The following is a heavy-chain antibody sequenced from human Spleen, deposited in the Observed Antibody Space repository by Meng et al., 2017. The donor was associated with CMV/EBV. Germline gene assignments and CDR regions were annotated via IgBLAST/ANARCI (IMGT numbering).Heavy chain of an antibody. V-gene: IGHV3-30*02. CDR3: AKMVPSGSHNPEGY. Sequence: GESLKISCAASGFTFSSYGMNWVRQAPGKGLEWVGFILFDGSNEYYADSVKGRFTISRDNSKNTLYLQMNSLRSEDTAVYYCAKMVPSGSHNPEGYWGQGTLVTVSS. CDR1: GFTFSSYG. D-gene: IGHD1-26*01. J-gene: IGHJ4*02. CDR2: ILFDGSNE.